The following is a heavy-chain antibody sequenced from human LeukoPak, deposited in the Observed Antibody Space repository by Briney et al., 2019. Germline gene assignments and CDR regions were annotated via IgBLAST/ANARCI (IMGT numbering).Heavy chain of an antibody. CDR3: AKQRDGYNSDPFDI. D-gene: IGHD5-24*01. V-gene: IGHV3-66*02. CDR2: IYTGDRT. J-gene: IGHJ3*02. Sequence: HPGGSLRLYCAASGFIVSSNYMSWVRQAPGKGVEWVSVIYTGDRTDYSDPVKGRFTVSRDNSKNTMYLQMNSLKTEDTALYYCAKQRDGYNSDPFDIWGQGTMVTVFS. CDR1: GFIVSSNY.